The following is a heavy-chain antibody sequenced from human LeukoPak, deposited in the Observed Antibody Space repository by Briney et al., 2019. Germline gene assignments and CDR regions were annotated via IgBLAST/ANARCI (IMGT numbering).Heavy chain of an antibody. J-gene: IGHJ4*02. V-gene: IGHV1-46*01. CDR3: ALWLVRGGFDY. Sequence: GASVKVSCKASGYTFTTYCIHWVRQAPGQGLEWMGIINPSGGSTSYAQKFQGRVTMTRDTSTSTVYMELSSLRSEDTAVYYCALWLVRGGFDYWGQGTLVTVSS. D-gene: IGHD6-19*01. CDR1: GYTFTTYC. CDR2: INPSGGST.